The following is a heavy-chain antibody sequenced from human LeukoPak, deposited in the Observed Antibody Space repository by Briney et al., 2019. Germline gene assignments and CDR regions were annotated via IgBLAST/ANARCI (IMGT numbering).Heavy chain of an antibody. V-gene: IGHV3-72*01. CDR1: GFTFSDHY. D-gene: IGHD3-22*01. CDR3: VRAVYDRSGYSLDY. CDR2: SRSKANSYTT. J-gene: IGHJ4*01. Sequence: GGSLRLSCTASGFTFSDHYVDWVRQAPGKGLEWVGRSRSKANSYTTEYAASVKGRFTISRDASQNLLYLQMNSLKTEDTAVYYCVRAVYDRSGYSLDYWGQGTLVTVSS.